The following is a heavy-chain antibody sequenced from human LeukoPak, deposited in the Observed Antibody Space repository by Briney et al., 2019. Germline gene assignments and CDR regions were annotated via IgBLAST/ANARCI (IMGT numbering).Heavy chain of an antibody. Sequence: GGSLRLSCAASGFTFSSYDMHWVRHATGKGLEWVSAIGTAGDTYYADSVKGRFTISRDHSKNTLYLQMNSLRAEDTAVYYCARDYCSGGSCWGQGTLVTVSS. CDR1: GFTFSSYD. J-gene: IGHJ4*02. CDR2: IGTAGDT. D-gene: IGHD2-15*01. V-gene: IGHV3-13*01. CDR3: ARDYCSGGSC.